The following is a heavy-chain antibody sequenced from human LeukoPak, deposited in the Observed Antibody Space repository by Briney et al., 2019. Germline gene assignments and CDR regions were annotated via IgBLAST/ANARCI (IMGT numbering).Heavy chain of an antibody. V-gene: IGHV3-74*01. CDR2: INTDGSRT. J-gene: IGHJ4*02. D-gene: IGHD1-26*01. CDR1: EFTFSTYW. CDR3: ARDGISGSYDY. Sequence: GGSLRLSCEASEFTFSTYWMHWVRQVPGKGLVWVARINTDGSRTSYADSVKGRFTISRDNAKNSLYLQMNSLRAEDTAVYYCARDGISGSYDYWGQGTLVTVSS.